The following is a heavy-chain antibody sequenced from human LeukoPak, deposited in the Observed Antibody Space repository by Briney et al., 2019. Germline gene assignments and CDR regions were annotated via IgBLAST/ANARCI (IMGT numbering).Heavy chain of an antibody. J-gene: IGHJ5*02. CDR1: GFTFRSNW. CDR2: INSDGSTI. Sequence: GGSLRLSCEASGFTFRSNWMSWVRQAPGKGLVWVSRINSDGSTITYADSVKGRFTISRDNAKNTLYLQMNSLRAEDTAVYYCANMAVPALGQGTLVTVSS. CDR3: ANMAVPA. D-gene: IGHD6-19*01. V-gene: IGHV3-74*01.